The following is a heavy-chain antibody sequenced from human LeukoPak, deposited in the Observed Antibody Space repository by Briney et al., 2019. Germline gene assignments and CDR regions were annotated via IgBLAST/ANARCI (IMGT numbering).Heavy chain of an antibody. J-gene: IGHJ4*02. V-gene: IGHV4-4*02. CDR1: GDSISNGNW. CDR2: ISHVGST. D-gene: IGHD6-13*01. Sequence: SETLSLTCTVSGDSISNGNWWNWVRLPPGKGLDWIGEISHVGSTKYSPSLKDRVTISKDNSKNQFSLKLNSVTATDTATYYCTRSSGWWSLDYWGQGALVTVSS. CDR3: TRSSGWWSLDY.